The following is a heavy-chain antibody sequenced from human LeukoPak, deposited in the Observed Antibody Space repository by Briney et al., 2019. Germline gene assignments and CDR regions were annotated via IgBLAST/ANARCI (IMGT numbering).Heavy chain of an antibody. Sequence: GGSLRLSCAASRFTFSSYSMNWVRQAPGKGLEWVSSISSSSSYIYYADSVKGRFTISRDNAKNSLYLQMNSLRAEDTAVYYCVRDYKYYFDTSGYYDTFDYWGQGTLVTVSS. J-gene: IGHJ4*02. CDR2: ISSSSSYI. CDR1: RFTFSSYS. D-gene: IGHD3-22*01. CDR3: VRDYKYYFDTSGYYDTFDY. V-gene: IGHV3-21*01.